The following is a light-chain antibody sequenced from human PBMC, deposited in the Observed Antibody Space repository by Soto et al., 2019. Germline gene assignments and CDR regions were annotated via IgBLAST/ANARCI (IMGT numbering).Light chain of an antibody. CDR3: QHRRSWPIT. CDR1: QSVDDY. Sequence: EIVLTQSPGTLSLSPGEGATLSCRASQSVDDYLAWYQQKPGQAPRLLIYEASNRATGVPARFSGSGSGTDFTLTISRLEPEEFAVYYCQHRRSWPITYGQGTRLEIK. V-gene: IGKV3-11*01. J-gene: IGKJ5*01. CDR2: EAS.